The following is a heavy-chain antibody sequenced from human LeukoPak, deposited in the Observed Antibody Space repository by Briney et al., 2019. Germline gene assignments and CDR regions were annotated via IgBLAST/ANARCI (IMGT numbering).Heavy chain of an antibody. V-gene: IGHV3-53*05. J-gene: IGHJ4*02. CDR2: IYSGGST. CDR3: ARDKGYYFDY. Sequence: GGSLRLSCAASGFTVSSNHMNWVRQAPGKGLEWVSIIYSGGSTYYADSVKGRFTISRDNSKNTLYLQMNSLRAEDTAVYYCARDKGYYFDYWGQGTLVTVSS. CDR1: GFTVSSNH.